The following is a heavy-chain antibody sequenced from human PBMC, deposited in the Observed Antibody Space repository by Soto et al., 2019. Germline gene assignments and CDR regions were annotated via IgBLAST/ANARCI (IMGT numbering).Heavy chain of an antibody. Sequence: GGSLRLSCAASGFTFVTYGMPWVRQPPGKGLEWVASIKQDGNEKYYVDSVKGRFTISRDNDKNSLYLQMNSLRVEDTATYYCAGSLENPHSSYSLHFWDQGPTLTVSS. CDR2: IKQDGNEK. CDR3: AGSLENPHSSYSLHF. D-gene: IGHD2-15*01. J-gene: IGHJ6*02. V-gene: IGHV3-7*01. CDR1: GFTFVTYG.